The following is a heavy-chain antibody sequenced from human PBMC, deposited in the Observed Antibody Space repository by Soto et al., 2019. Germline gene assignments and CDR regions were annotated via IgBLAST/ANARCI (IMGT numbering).Heavy chain of an antibody. J-gene: IGHJ4*02. CDR3: ARDPKTSGGQHWAFNYFDS. CDR1: GFIFSISP. V-gene: IGHV3-30-3*01. Sequence: GGSLGLSFAASGFIFSISPMHWVRQATGKGPEWVSLISYDGTNKFYADSVKGRFTISRDNSKSTLYLQVDSLRPEDAAVYYCARDPKTSGGQHWAFNYFDSWGQGTLVPVYS. CDR2: ISYDGTNK. D-gene: IGHD7-27*01.